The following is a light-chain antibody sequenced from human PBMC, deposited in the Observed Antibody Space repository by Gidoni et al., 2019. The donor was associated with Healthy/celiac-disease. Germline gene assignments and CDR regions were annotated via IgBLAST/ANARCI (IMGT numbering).Light chain of an antibody. Sequence: DRQMTQSPSSLSASVGDRVTITCRASQSISSYLNWYQQKPGKAPKLLIYASSSLQSGVPARFSGSGSGTDFTLTISSLQPEDFATYYCQQSYSTPPITFGQGTRLEIK. CDR3: QQSYSTPPIT. CDR1: QSISSY. J-gene: IGKJ5*01. V-gene: IGKV1-39*01. CDR2: ASS.